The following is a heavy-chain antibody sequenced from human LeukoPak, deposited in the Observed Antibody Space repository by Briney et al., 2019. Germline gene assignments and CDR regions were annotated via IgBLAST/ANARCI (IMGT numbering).Heavy chain of an antibody. V-gene: IGHV3-30*01. J-gene: IGHJ4*02. D-gene: IGHD3-16*02. Sequence: RAGGSLRLSRSASGFTFSNYARHWVRQAPGQGLEWVAIISNDRRDERSADSVKGRFTISRDNSKNTLYLQMNSLRADDTAVYYSARQSPGEFSFLIDYWGQGTLVTVSS. CDR3: ARQSPGEFSFLIDY. CDR1: GFTFSNYA. CDR2: ISNDRRDE.